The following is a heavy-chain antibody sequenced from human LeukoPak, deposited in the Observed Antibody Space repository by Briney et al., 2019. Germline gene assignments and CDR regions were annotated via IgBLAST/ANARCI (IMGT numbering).Heavy chain of an antibody. CDR1: GGSISSSSYY. CDR2: IYYSGST. J-gene: IGHJ4*02. V-gene: IGHV4-39*01. D-gene: IGHD6-6*01. Sequence: PSETLSLTCTVSGGSISSSSYYWGWIRQPPGKGLEWIGSIYYSGSTYYNPSLKSRVTISVDTSKNQFSLKLSSVTAADTAVYYCARHLSIAARLYYFDYWGQGTLVTVSS. CDR3: ARHLSIAARLYYFDY.